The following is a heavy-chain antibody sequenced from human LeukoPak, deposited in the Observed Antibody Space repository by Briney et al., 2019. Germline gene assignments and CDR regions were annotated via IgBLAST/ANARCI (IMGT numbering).Heavy chain of an antibody. V-gene: IGHV1-69*06. CDR3: AKDLYSAGIWFGELLFSTFDY. CDR1: GGTFSSYA. Sequence: SVKVSRKASGGTFSSYAISWVRQAPGQGLEWMGGIIPIFGTANYAQKFQGRVTITADKSTSTAYMELSSLRAEDTAVYYCAKDLYSAGIWFGELLFSTFDYWGQGTLVTVSS. CDR2: IIPIFGTA. D-gene: IGHD3-10*01. J-gene: IGHJ4*02.